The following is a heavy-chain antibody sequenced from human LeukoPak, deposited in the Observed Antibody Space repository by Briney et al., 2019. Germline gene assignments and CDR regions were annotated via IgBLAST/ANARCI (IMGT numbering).Heavy chain of an antibody. CDR2: ISTSGSTT. Sequence: PGGSLRLSCAASGFTFSDYYMSWIRLTPGKGLEWVSYISTSGSTTYYADSVKGRFTLSRDNANNSLYLQMNSLRAEDTAVYYCARRVAAAGSTGLRYIDVWGKGTTVTVSS. D-gene: IGHD6-13*01. CDR3: ARRVAAAGSTGLRYIDV. V-gene: IGHV3-11*04. CDR1: GFTFSDYY. J-gene: IGHJ6*03.